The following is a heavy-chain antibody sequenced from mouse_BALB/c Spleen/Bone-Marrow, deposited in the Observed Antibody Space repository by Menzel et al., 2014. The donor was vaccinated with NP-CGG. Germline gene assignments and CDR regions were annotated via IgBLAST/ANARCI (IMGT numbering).Heavy chain of an antibody. Sequence: VQLQQSGTVLARPGASVKMSCKASGYTFTSYWTHRVKQRPGQGLEWIGAIYPGNSDTSYNQKFKGKAKLTAVTSTSTAYMELSSLTNEDSAVYYCTRVIYYGYAWFAYWGQGTLVTVSA. J-gene: IGHJ3*01. D-gene: IGHD2-2*01. V-gene: IGHV1-5*01. CDR2: IYPGNSDT. CDR3: TRVIYYGYAWFAY. CDR1: GYTFTSYW.